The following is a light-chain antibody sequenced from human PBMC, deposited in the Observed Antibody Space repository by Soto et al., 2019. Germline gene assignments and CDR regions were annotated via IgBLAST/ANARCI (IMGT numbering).Light chain of an antibody. V-gene: IGKV3-15*01. Sequence: EIVMTQSPATLSVSRGERSTLSFRANQAISSNLAWYQQKPGQAPRLLIYSASRRATGFPGRFSGSGSGTDFTLTISSLQSEDLAVYYCQQYNNWPWTFGQGTKVDIK. J-gene: IGKJ1*01. CDR2: SAS. CDR3: QQYNNWPWT. CDR1: QAISSN.